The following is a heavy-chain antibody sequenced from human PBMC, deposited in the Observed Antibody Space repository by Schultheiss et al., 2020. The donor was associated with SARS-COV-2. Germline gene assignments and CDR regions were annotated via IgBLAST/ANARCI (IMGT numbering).Heavy chain of an antibody. CDR1: GGSISSSNW. CDR2: IYYSGST. V-gene: IGHV4-4*02. CDR3: ARLKILAATTSPYYYYYAMDV. D-gene: IGHD2-15*01. Sequence: SETLSLTCAVSGGSISSSNWWSWVRQPPEKGLEWIGYIYYSGSTYYNPSLKSQVTISEDTSKNQVSLKVSSVTAADTAVYYCARLKILAATTSPYYYYYAMDVWGQGTTVTVSS. J-gene: IGHJ6*02.